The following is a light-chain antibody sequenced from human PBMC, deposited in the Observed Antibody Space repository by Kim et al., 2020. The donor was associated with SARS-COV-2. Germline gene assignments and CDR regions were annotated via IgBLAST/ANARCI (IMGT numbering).Light chain of an antibody. CDR3: QHYDSLPIS. V-gene: IGKV1-33*01. J-gene: IGKJ5*01. CDR1: QNIRKF. CDR2: DAS. Sequence: ASVGDRVTITCQASQNIRKFLNWYQQKPGKAPNLLIYDASSLHTGVPSRFSGSGSGTDFTFTISSLQPEDIATYYCQHYDSLPISYGQETRLEIK.